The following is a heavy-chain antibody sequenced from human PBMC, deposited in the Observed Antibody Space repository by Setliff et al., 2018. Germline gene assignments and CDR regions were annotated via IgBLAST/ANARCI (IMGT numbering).Heavy chain of an antibody. J-gene: IGHJ6*02. V-gene: IGHV7-4-1*02. CDR1: GGTFSSYA. Sequence: GASVKVSCKASGGTFSSYAMNWVRQAPGQGLEWMGWINTNTGNPTYAQGFTGRFVFSLDTSVSTAYLQISGLKAEDTAVYYCARVGGYSSGFGPDYYYYGMDVWGQGTTVTVSS. CDR2: INTNTGNP. CDR3: ARVGGYSSGFGPDYYYYGMDV. D-gene: IGHD6-19*01.